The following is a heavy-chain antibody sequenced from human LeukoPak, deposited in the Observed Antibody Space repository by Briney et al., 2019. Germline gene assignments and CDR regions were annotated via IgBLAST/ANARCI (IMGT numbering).Heavy chain of an antibody. CDR1: GFTFSNYW. Sequence: HPGGSLRLSCAASGFTFSNYWMSWVRQAPGKGLEWVANIKEDGSKKYYVDSVKGRFTISRDNAKNSLYRQMNSLRAEDTAVYYCARALTIFGGEPPHYYYYYGMDVWGQGTTVTVSS. CDR2: IKEDGSKK. CDR3: ARALTIFGGEPPHYYYYYGMDV. D-gene: IGHD3-3*01. V-gene: IGHV3-7*01. J-gene: IGHJ6*02.